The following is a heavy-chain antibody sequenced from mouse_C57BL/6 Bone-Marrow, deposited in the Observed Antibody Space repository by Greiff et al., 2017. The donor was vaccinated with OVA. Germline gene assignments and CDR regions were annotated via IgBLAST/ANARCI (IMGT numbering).Heavy chain of an antibody. CDR3: ARLPYGYALAMDY. CDR1: GYSITSDY. J-gene: IGHJ4*01. D-gene: IGHD2-2*01. CDR2: ISYSGST. V-gene: IGHV3-8*01. Sequence: EVQGVESGPGLAKPSQTLSLTCSVTGYSITSDYWNWIRKFPGNKLEYMGYISYSGSTYYNPSLKSRISITRDTSKNQYYLQLNSVTTEDTATYYCARLPYGYALAMDYWGQGTSVTVSS.